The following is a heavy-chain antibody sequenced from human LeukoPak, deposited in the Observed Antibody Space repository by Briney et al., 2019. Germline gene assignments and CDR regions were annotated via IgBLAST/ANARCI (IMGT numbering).Heavy chain of an antibody. Sequence: GGSLRLSCAASGFTVSSNYMSWVRQAPGKGLEWVSVIYSGGSTYYADSVKGRFTISRDNSKNTLYLQMNSLRAEDTAVYYRARDRVYDFWNDYYGMDVWGQGTTVTVSS. CDR1: GFTVSSNY. V-gene: IGHV3-66*01. CDR3: ARDRVYDFWNDYYGMDV. J-gene: IGHJ6*02. D-gene: IGHD3-3*01. CDR2: IYSGGST.